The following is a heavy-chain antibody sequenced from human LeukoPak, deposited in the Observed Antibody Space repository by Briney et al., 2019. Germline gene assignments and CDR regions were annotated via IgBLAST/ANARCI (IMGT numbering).Heavy chain of an antibody. CDR2: ISAYNGST. Sequence: ASVKVSCKASGYTFTSYGISWVRQAPGQGLEWMGWISAYNGSTNYAQKLQGRVTMTTDTSTSTAYMELRSLRSDDTAVYYCARVGAVASSHYYYYYGMDVWGQRTTVTLSS. CDR3: ARVGAVASSHYYYYYGMDV. V-gene: IGHV1-18*01. D-gene: IGHD6-19*01. J-gene: IGHJ6*02. CDR1: GYTFTSYG.